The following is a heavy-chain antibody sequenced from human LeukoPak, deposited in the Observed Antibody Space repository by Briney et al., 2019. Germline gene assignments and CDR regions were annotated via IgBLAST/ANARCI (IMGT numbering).Heavy chain of an antibody. D-gene: IGHD2-15*01. CDR1: GGSISSYY. CDR3: ARVIKGSLGYCSGGSCYPPPYFDY. CDR2: IYYSGST. J-gene: IGHJ4*02. V-gene: IGHV4-59*01. Sequence: PSETLSLTCTVSGGSISSYYWSWIRQPPGKGLEWIGYIYYSGSTNYNPSLKSRVTISVDTSKNQFSLKLSSVTAADTAVYYCARVIKGSLGYCSGGSCYPPPYFDYWGQGTLVTVSS.